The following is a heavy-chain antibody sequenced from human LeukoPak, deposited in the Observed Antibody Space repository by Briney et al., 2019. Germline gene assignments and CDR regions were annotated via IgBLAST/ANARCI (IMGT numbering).Heavy chain of an antibody. CDR1: GFTFSSYA. J-gene: IGHJ5*02. CDR2: ISGSGGST. CDR3: ANSYGGGWYGNWFDP. Sequence: GGSQRLSCAASGFTFSSYAMSWVRQAPGKGLEWVSAISGSGGSTYYADSVKGRFTISRDNSKNTLYLQMNSLRAEDTAVYYCANSYGGGWYGNWFDPWGQGTLVTVSS. D-gene: IGHD6-19*01. V-gene: IGHV3-23*01.